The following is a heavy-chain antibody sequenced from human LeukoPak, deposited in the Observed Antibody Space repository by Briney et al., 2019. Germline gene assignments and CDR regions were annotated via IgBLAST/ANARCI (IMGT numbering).Heavy chain of an antibody. J-gene: IGHJ4*02. CDR2: IGTAGDT. D-gene: IGHD3-3*01. V-gene: IGHV3-13*01. CDR1: GFTFSSYD. Sequence: GGSLRLSCAASGFTFSSYDMHWVRQATGKGLEWVSAIGTAGDTYYPGSVKGRFTISRENAKNSLYLQMNSLRAGDTAVYYCARGNFWSGYRSKAFDYWGQVTLVTVSS. CDR3: ARGNFWSGYRSKAFDY.